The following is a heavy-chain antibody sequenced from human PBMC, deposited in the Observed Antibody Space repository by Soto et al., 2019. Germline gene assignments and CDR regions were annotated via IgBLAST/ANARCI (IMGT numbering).Heavy chain of an antibody. J-gene: IGHJ1*01. Sequence: RPWTASGFNCRDHGMHCVRQAKGKGLEWVAVISDDGSNKYYADSVKGRFTISRDNSKNTLYLQMNSLRAEDTAVYYSANSCRTTRGFSGVLAHLGHGTLVTVSS. D-gene: IGHD4-17*01. V-gene: IGHV3-30*18. CDR3: ANSCRTTRGFSGVLAH. CDR1: GFNCRDHG. CDR2: ISDDGSNK.